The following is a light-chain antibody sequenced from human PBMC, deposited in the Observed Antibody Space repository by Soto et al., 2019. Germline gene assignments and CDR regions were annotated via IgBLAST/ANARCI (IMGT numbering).Light chain of an antibody. Sequence: IVLTQSLGTLSLSPGDPATLSCRASQSVSSNYLAWYQQKPSQAPRLLIYGASSRITGIPDSFSVSGSGTDFSLTITRLEPEYFAMYYCQQYGSSRRFGQGTKVEI. V-gene: IGKV3-20*01. CDR1: QSVSSNY. J-gene: IGKJ1*01. CDR3: QQYGSSRR. CDR2: GAS.